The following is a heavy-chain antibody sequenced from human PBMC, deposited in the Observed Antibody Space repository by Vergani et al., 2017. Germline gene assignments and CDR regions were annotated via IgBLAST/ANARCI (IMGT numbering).Heavy chain of an antibody. J-gene: IGHJ4*02. CDR3: AGEYYDYVWGSCRPVGYFDY. CDR2: IIPIFGTA. Sequence: QVQLVQSGAEVKKPGSSVKVSCKASGGTFSSYAISWVRQAPGQGLEWMGGIIPIFGTANYAQKFQGRVTITADESTSTAYMELSSLRSEDTAVYYCAGEYYDYVWGSCRPVGYFDYWGQGTLVTVSS. V-gene: IGHV1-69*01. CDR1: GGTFSSYA. D-gene: IGHD3-16*02.